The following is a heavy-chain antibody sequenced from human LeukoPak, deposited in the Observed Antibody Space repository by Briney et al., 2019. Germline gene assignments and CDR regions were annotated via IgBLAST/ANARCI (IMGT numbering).Heavy chain of an antibody. V-gene: IGHV4-34*01. CDR2: INHSGST. D-gene: IGHD7-27*01. CDR1: GASFSGYY. J-gene: IGHJ6*02. CDR3: ARRPLGGMDV. Sequence: SQTLSLTCAVYGASFSGYYWSWIRQPPGRGLEWIGEINHSGSTNYNPSLKSRVTISVDTSKNQFSLRLNSVTAADTAVYYCARRPLGGMDVWGQGTTVTVSS.